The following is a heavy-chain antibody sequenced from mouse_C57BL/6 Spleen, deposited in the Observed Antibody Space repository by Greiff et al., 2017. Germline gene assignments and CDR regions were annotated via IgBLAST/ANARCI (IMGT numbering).Heavy chain of an antibody. CDR3: ARGRGLRHDYAMDY. J-gene: IGHJ4*01. CDR2: IDPNSGGT. D-gene: IGHD2-4*01. CDR1: GYTFTSYW. V-gene: IGHV1-72*01. Sequence: VQLQQSGAELVKPGASVKLSCKASGYTFTSYWMHWVKQRPGRGLEWIGRIDPNSGGTKYNEKFKSKATLTVDKPSSTAYMQLSSLTSEDSAVYYCARGRGLRHDYAMDYWGQGTSVTVSS.